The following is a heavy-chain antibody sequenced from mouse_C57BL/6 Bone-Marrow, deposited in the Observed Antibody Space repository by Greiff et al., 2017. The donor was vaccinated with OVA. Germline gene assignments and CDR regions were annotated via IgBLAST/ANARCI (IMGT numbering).Heavy chain of an antibody. CDR1: GYTFTDYY. J-gene: IGHJ3*01. D-gene: IGHD2-3*01. CDR3: ARGGIIYDGDYGCAY. Sequence: EVQLQQSGPELVKPGASVKISCKASGYTFTDYYMNWVKQSHGKSLEWIGDINPNNGGTSYNQKFKGKATLTVDKSSSTAYMELRSLTSEDSAVYYCARGGIIYDGDYGCAYWGQGTLVNVSA. CDR2: INPNNGGT. V-gene: IGHV1-26*01.